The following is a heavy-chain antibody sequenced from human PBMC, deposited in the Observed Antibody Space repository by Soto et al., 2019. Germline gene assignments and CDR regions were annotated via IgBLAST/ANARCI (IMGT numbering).Heavy chain of an antibody. V-gene: IGHV3-48*03. Sequence: EVQLAESGGDLVQPGGSLRLSCIGSGFTFRYYEMNWVRQAPGKGLERVAFISHTDRLTHYPDSGRGRFTISRDNGKNSLYLHMTSLRGRDTAVYYCARDTGRASADLLGQGVLVTVSS. CDR2: ISHTDRLT. D-gene: IGHD6-13*01. J-gene: IGHJ5*02. CDR3: ARDTGRASADL. CDR1: GFTFRYYE.